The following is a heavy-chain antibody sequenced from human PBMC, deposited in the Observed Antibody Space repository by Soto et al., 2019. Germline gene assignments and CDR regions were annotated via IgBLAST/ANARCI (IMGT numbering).Heavy chain of an antibody. J-gene: IGHJ4*02. Sequence: EVQLLESGGGLVQPGGSLRLSCAASGFTFSSYAMSWVRQAPGMGLEWVSAISGSGGSTYYADSVKGRFTISRDNSKNTLYLQMNSLRAEDTAVYYCAKDEGVGDIVVVVAATDFDYWGQGTLVTVSS. CDR3: AKDEGVGDIVVVVAATDFDY. V-gene: IGHV3-23*01. CDR2: ISGSGGST. CDR1: GFTFSSYA. D-gene: IGHD2-15*01.